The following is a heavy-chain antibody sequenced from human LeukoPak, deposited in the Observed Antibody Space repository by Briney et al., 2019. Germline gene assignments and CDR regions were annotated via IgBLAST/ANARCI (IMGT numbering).Heavy chain of an antibody. V-gene: IGHV4-34*01. Sequence: SETLSLTCAVYGGSFSGYYWSWIRQPPGKGLEWIGEINHSGSTNYNPSLKIRVTISVDTSKNQFSLKLSSVTAADTAVYYCARGPNDIAAAGLYGMDVWGQGTTVTVSS. D-gene: IGHD6-13*01. CDR3: ARGPNDIAAAGLYGMDV. J-gene: IGHJ6*02. CDR2: INHSGST. CDR1: GGSFSGYY.